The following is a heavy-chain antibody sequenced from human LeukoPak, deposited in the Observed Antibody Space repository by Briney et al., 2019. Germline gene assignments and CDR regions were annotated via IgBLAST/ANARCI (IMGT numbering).Heavy chain of an antibody. D-gene: IGHD6-19*01. CDR1: GFTFSSYG. Sequence: GGSLRLSCAASGFTFSSYGMHWVRQAPGKGLEWVAFIRYDGSNKYYADSVKGRFTISRDNSKNTLYLQMNSLRAEDTAAYYCARGHSSGWTYYFDYWGQGTLVTVSS. CDR3: ARGHSSGWTYYFDY. J-gene: IGHJ4*02. CDR2: IRYDGSNK. V-gene: IGHV3-30*02.